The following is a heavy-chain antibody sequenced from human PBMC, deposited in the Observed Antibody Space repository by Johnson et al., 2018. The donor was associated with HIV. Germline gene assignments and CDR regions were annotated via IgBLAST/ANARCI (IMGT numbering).Heavy chain of an antibody. V-gene: IGHV3-30*04. D-gene: IGHD7-27*01. CDR3: CDAFDI. CDR1: GFTFNSYP. J-gene: IGHJ3*02. CDR2: ISYDGNNK. Sequence: QVQLVESGGGVVQPGRSLRLSCAASGFTFNSYPMHWVRQAPGKGLEWVAVISYDGNNKYYADSLKGRFTISRDNSKNTLYLEMNSLRTTVLTGDRGCDAFDIWGQGTMVTVSS.